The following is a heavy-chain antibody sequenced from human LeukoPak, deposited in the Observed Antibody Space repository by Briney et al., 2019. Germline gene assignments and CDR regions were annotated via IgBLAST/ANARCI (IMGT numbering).Heavy chain of an antibody. CDR1: GFTFSDYW. CDR3: ARASMVNWYFDI. V-gene: IGHV3-74*01. CDR2: ISSDGSRV. J-gene: IGHJ2*01. D-gene: IGHD3-10*01. Sequence: GGSLRLSCAASGFTFSDYWMHWVRQAPGKGLVWVSRISSDGSRVTYADSVKGRFTISRDISKNTLYLQMNSLRAEDTAVYYCARASMVNWYFDIWGRGTLVTVSS.